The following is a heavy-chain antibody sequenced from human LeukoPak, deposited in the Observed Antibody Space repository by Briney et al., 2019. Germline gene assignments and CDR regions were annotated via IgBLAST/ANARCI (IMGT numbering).Heavy chain of an antibody. CDR2: IRYDGSNK. Sequence: VGALRLSCGSTGFTFSRYGMHWLRQAPGKGLEWVAFIRYDGSNKYYADSVKGRFTISTNNYNNTLYLQMNSLRAEDTAVYYCAKDLKVPAANLPQASWGQGTLVTVSS. J-gene: IGHJ4*02. CDR1: GFTFSRYG. V-gene: IGHV3-30*02. CDR3: AKDLKVPAANLPQAS. D-gene: IGHD2-2*01.